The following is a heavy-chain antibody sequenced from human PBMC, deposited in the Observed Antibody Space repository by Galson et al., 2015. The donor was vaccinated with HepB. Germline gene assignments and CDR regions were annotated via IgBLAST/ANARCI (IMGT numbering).Heavy chain of an antibody. Sequence: SLRLSCAASGFTFSSYGMHWVRQAPGKGLEWVAVISYDESNKYYADSVKGRFTISRDNSKNTLYLQMNSLRAEDTAVYYCAKDWKHNYDFWSGYYRGGPFDYWGQGTLVTVSS. CDR3: AKDWKHNYDFWSGYYRGGPFDY. J-gene: IGHJ4*02. CDR1: GFTFSSYG. V-gene: IGHV3-30*18. D-gene: IGHD3-3*01. CDR2: ISYDESNK.